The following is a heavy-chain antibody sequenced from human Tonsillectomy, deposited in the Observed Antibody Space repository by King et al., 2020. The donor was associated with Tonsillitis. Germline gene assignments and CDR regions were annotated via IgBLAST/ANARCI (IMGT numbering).Heavy chain of an antibody. CDR3: VKGRLEMRGFFDY. CDR2: INTSGTSA. Sequence: VQLVESGGGLVQPGGSLRLSCAASGFTFRNSAMTWVRQAPGKGLEWVSTINTSGTSAYYADSVKGRFTISRDNSKNTLYLQMTRLRAEDTALYFCVKGRLEMRGFFDYWGQGALVTVSS. V-gene: IGHV3-23*04. J-gene: IGHJ4*02. CDR1: GFTFRNSA. D-gene: IGHD3-3*01.